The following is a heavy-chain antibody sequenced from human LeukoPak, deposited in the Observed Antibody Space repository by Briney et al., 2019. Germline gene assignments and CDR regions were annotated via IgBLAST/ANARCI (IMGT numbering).Heavy chain of an antibody. V-gene: IGHV3-66*01. D-gene: IGHD6-19*01. CDR1: GFTFSDYY. CDR3: AKDEGAGYNGGLLY. Sequence: GGSLRLSCAASGFTFSDYYMSWVRQAPGKGLEWVSVIYSGGSTYYADSVKGRFTISRDNSKNTLYLQMNSLRAEDTAVYYCAKDEGAGYNGGLLYWGQGTLVTVSS. J-gene: IGHJ4*02. CDR2: IYSGGST.